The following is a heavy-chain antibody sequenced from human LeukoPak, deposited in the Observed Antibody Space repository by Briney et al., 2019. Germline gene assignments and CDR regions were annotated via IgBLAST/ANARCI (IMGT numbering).Heavy chain of an antibody. J-gene: IGHJ5*02. D-gene: IGHD6-19*01. V-gene: IGHV3-30*04. CDR2: ISYDGSNK. CDR1: GFTFSSYA. Sequence: GRSLRLSCAASGFTFSSYAMHWVRQAPGKGLEWVAVISYDGSNKYYADSVKGRFTISRDNSKNTLYLQMNSLRAEDTAVYYCARDRYSSGWCWFDPWGQGTLVTVSS. CDR3: ARDRYSSGWCWFDP.